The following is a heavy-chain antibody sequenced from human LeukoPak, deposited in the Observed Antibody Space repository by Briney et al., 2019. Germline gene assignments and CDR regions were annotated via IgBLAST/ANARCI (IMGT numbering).Heavy chain of an antibody. J-gene: IGHJ4*02. D-gene: IGHD3-10*01. V-gene: IGHV4-31*03. CDR3: ARVNYGSATKEDY. Sequence: SQTLSLPCTVSGGSISSGGYYWSWIRQHPGKGLEWIGYIYYSGSAYYNPSLKSRVTISVDTSENQFSLKLSSVTAADTAVYYCARVNYGSATKEDYWGQGTLVTVSS. CDR1: GGSISSGGYY. CDR2: IYYSGSA.